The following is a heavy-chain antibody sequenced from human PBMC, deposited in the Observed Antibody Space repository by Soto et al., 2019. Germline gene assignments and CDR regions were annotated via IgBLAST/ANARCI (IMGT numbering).Heavy chain of an antibody. Sequence: QVQLVQSGGEVKKPGASVKVSCKASGYTFTNYGVTWVRQAPGQGLEWMGWINGYNGNTNYAQNFQGRVTMSTDTSTSTGYMELRGLRSDDRAVYYGARTTTSIAARRWFAPWGQGTLVTVSS. CDR3: ARTTTSIAARRWFAP. V-gene: IGHV1-18*01. D-gene: IGHD6-6*01. J-gene: IGHJ5*02. CDR2: INGYNGNT. CDR1: GYTFTNYG.